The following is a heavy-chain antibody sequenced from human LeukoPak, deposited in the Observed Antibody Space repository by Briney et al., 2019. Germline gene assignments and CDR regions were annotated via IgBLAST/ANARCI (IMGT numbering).Heavy chain of an antibody. V-gene: IGHV1-69*13. CDR1: GYTFTTYY. Sequence: SVKVSCKASGYTFTTYYMHWVRQAPGQGLEWMGGIIPIFGTANYAQKFQGRVTITADESTSTAYMELSSLRSEDTAVYYCAREIRGYSSSWRGNWFDPWGQGTLVTVSS. D-gene: IGHD6-13*01. J-gene: IGHJ5*02. CDR3: AREIRGYSSSWRGNWFDP. CDR2: IIPIFGTA.